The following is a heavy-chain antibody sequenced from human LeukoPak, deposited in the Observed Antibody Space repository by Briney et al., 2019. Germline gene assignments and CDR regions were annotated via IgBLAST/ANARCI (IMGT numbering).Heavy chain of an antibody. CDR3: ARVVVAAAGTLYYYYGMDV. D-gene: IGHD6-13*01. Sequence: GASVKVSCKASGYIFTSYDINWVRQATGQGLEWMGWMNPNSGNTGYAQKFQGRVTMTRNTSISTAYMELSSLRSEDTAVYYCARVVVAAAGTLYYYYGMDVWGQGTTVTVSS. CDR1: GYIFTSYD. J-gene: IGHJ6*02. CDR2: MNPNSGNT. V-gene: IGHV1-8*01.